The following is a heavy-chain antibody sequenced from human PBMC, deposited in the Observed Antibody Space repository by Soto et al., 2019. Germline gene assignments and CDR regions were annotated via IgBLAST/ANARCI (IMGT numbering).Heavy chain of an antibody. CDR3: AKDRGAGGRFSGFAVAGIPS. CDR2: ISGGGGNT. CDR1: GFTFSSYA. D-gene: IGHD6-19*01. Sequence: EVQLLESGGGLVQPGGSLRLSCAASGFTFSSYAMSWVRQTPGKGLEWVSGISGGGGNTYYADSVTGRFTISRDNSRNTLYLQMNSLRAADTAIYYCAKDRGAGGRFSGFAVAGIPSWGQGTLVTVSS. V-gene: IGHV3-23*01. J-gene: IGHJ5*02.